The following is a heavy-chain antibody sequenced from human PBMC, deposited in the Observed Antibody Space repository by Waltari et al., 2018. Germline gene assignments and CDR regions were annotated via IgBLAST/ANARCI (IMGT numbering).Heavy chain of an antibody. CDR3: ARGEMATTYYYYGMDV. D-gene: IGHD1-1*01. V-gene: IGHV3-48*03. J-gene: IGHJ6*02. Sequence: EVQLVESGGGLVQPGGSLRLSCAASGFTFSSYEMNWVRQAPGKGVEWVSYISSSGSTIYYADSVKGRFTISRDNAKNSLYLQMNSLRAEDTAVYYCARGEMATTYYYYGMDVWGQGTTVTVSS. CDR1: GFTFSSYE. CDR2: ISSSGSTI.